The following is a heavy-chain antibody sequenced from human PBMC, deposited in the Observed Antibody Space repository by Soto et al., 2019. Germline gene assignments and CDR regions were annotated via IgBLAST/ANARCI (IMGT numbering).Heavy chain of an antibody. Sequence: GGSLRLSCAASGLTFSNAWMTWVRQAPGKWLEWVGHIKSKTDGGTTDYAAPVKGRFTISRDDSKNMLYLQMNSLKTEDTAVYYCTTEMAYSYGALAYWGQGTLVTVSS. D-gene: IGHD5-18*01. CDR2: IKSKTDGGTT. CDR1: GLTFSNAW. J-gene: IGHJ4*02. V-gene: IGHV3-15*01. CDR3: TTEMAYSYGALAY.